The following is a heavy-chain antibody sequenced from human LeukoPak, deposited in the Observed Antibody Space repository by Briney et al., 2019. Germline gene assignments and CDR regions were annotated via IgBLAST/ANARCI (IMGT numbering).Heavy chain of an antibody. CDR3: ARLRRNSDRSDFFYYYDH. J-gene: IGHJ4*02. V-gene: IGHV3-21*01. D-gene: IGHD3-22*01. Sequence: GGSLRLSCAASGFTFSDYSMNWVRQAPGKGLGGVASVNTFGSYIYYADSMRGRFTISRDNAKNSLFLQMNSLRAEDTAVYYCARLRRNSDRSDFFYYYDHWGQGTLVTVSS. CDR1: GFTFSDYS. CDR2: VNTFGSYI.